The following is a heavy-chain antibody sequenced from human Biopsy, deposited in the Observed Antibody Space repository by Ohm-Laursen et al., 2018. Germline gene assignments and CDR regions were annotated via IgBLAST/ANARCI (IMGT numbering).Heavy chain of an antibody. D-gene: IGHD3-3*01. V-gene: IGHV1-2*02. J-gene: IGHJ4*02. CDR1: GDAFLGYY. CDR3: ARDLLEWSLPS. Sequence: ASVKVSCKASGDAFLGYYLHWVRQAPGQGLEWMGSIYPNSGDADFAQKFHGRVSMTRDTSVSTAYLELSSLRSDDTAIYYCARDLLEWSLPSWGQGTLVTVSS. CDR2: IYPNSGDA.